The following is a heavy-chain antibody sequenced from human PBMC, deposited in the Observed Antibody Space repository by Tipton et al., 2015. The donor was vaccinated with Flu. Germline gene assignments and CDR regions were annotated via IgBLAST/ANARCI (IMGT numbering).Heavy chain of an antibody. J-gene: IGHJ4*02. CDR1: GFTFSSYG. V-gene: IGHV3-33*08. CDR3: ARGVYSSGWYPFFDY. Sequence: LRLSCAASGFTFSSYGMHWVRQAPGKGLEWVAVIWYDGSNKYYADSVKGRFTISRDNSKNTLYLQMNSLRAEDTAVYYCARGVYSSGWYPFFDYWGQGTLVTVSS. D-gene: IGHD6-19*01. CDR2: IWYDGSNK.